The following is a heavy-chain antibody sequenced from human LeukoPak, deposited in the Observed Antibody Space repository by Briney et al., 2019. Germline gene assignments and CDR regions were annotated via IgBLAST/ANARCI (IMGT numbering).Heavy chain of an antibody. CDR1: GFTFNIYA. CDR3: AKELRYFDWFDY. Sequence: GGSLRLSCAASGFTFNIYAMSWVRQAPGKGLEWVSVITGSGGNTFYADSVKGRFTISRDNSKNTLYLQMNSLRVEDTAVYYCAKELRYFDWFDYWGQGTLVTVSS. J-gene: IGHJ4*02. CDR2: ITGSGGNT. V-gene: IGHV3-23*01. D-gene: IGHD3-9*01.